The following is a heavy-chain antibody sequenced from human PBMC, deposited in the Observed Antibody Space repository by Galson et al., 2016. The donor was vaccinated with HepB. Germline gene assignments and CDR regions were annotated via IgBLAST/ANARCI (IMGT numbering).Heavy chain of an antibody. D-gene: IGHD1-26*01. Sequence: QSGAEVKEPGESVRISCKGSGHSLTTYYINWVRQTPGKGLEWMGRIDPSDSYTIYSPSFQGHVTISADKSISTAYLQWSSLKASDSAMYYCMRQEWDHIAAYYHGMDVWGQGTTVIVSS. J-gene: IGHJ6*02. V-gene: IGHV5-10-1*01. CDR3: MRQEWDHIAAYYHGMDV. CDR2: IDPSDSYT. CDR1: GHSLTTYY.